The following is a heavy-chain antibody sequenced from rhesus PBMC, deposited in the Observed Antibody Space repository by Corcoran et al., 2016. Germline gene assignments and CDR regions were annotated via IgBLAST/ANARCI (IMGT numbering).Heavy chain of an antibody. CDR2: ISGSGRSN. V-gene: IGHV4-93*01. D-gene: IGHD3-28*01. J-gene: IGHJ4*01. Sequence: QVQLQESGPAVVQPSATLSLTCAVSDGAISRLNWWCWIRQSPWKGLEWSGGISGSGRSNEYNTSLKSRVTISTYTSKNQFSLKLSSGTASATALYHCARVGDSGYYYVDYWGQGVLVTVSS. CDR1: DGAISRLNW. CDR3: ARVGDSGYYYVDY.